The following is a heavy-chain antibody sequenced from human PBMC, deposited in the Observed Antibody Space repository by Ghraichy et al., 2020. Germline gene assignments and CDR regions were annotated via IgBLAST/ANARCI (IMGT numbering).Heavy chain of an antibody. J-gene: IGHJ6*02. CDR2: IKQDGSDK. Sequence: GSLRLSCAASGFTFSNFWMSWVRQAPGKGLEWVANIKQDGSDKHYLDSVKGRFTISRDNAKNSLYLQMNSLRAEDTAVYYCVRDGDDVKYYGMDVWGQGTTVTVSS. CDR1: GFTFSNFW. CDR3: VRDGDDVKYYGMDV. D-gene: IGHD4-17*01. V-gene: IGHV3-7*01.